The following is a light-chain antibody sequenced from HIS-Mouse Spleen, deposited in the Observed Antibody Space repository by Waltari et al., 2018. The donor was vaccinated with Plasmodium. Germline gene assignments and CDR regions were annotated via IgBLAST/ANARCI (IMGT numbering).Light chain of an antibody. J-gene: IGKJ3*01. Sequence: EIVMTQSPATLSVSPGDRATLSYRPSQSVSSNVAWYQQKPGQAPRLLIYGASTRATGIPARFSGSGSGTEFTLTISSLQSEDFAVYYCQQYNNWSFTFGPGTKVDIK. CDR2: GAS. CDR1: QSVSSN. V-gene: IGKV3-15*01. CDR3: QQYNNWSFT.